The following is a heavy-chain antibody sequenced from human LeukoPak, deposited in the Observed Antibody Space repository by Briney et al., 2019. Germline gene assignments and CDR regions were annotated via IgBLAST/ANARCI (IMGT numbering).Heavy chain of an antibody. J-gene: IGHJ4*02. CDR1: GYTFSSYW. Sequence: GESLKIACKVSGYTFSSYWIGWVRQMSGTGLEWMGIIYPGDSDTRYSPSFQGQVTISADTTISTAYLQWTSLKASDTAMYYCARSTGGTGPADYWGQGTLVTVSS. D-gene: IGHD2-8*02. CDR2: IYPGDSDT. V-gene: IGHV5-51*01. CDR3: ARSTGGTGPADY.